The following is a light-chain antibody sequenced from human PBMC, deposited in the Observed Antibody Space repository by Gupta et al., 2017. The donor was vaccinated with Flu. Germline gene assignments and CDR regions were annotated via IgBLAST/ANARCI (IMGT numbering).Light chain of an antibody. CDR3: QQCDTWPPWT. V-gene: IGKV3-15*01. Sequence: EIVMTQSPATLSVSPGERATLSCRASQSISSKIAWYQQKPGQAPRLLMYDAYTRPTGVPVRFSGGGSGTEFTLTINSLQSEDFAVYYCQQCDTWPPWTLGQGTKVEIK. CDR1: QSISSK. CDR2: DAY. J-gene: IGKJ1*01.